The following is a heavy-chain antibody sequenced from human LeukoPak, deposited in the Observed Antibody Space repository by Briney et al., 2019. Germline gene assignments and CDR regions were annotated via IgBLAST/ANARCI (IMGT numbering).Heavy chain of an antibody. J-gene: IGHJ4*02. CDR2: ISYDGSNK. CDR1: GFTFSSDS. Sequence: GGSLRLSCAASGFTFSSDSMHWLRQAPGKGLQWVALISYDGSNKYYADSVKGRFTISRDNSKNTLYLQMNSLRAEDTALYYCARDQGYSSGHSFDYWGQGTLVTVSS. D-gene: IGHD5-18*01. V-gene: IGHV3-30*04. CDR3: ARDQGYSSGHSFDY.